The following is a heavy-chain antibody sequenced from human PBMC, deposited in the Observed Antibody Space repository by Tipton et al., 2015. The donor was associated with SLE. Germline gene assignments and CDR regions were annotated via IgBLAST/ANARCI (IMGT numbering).Heavy chain of an antibody. D-gene: IGHD7-27*01. J-gene: IGHJ4*02. Sequence: TLSLTCTVSGGSISSYYWSWIRQPPGKGLGWIGYIYYSGSTNYNPSLKSRVTISVDTSKNQFSLKLSSVTAADTAVYYCVSHPAGDRDYWGQGTLVTVSS. CDR1: GGSISSYY. CDR3: VSHPAGDRDY. V-gene: IGHV4-59*01. CDR2: IYYSGST.